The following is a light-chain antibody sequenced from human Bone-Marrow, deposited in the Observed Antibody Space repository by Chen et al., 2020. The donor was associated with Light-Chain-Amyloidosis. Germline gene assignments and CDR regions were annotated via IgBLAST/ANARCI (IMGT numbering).Light chain of an antibody. CDR1: DLPTKY. CDR3: QSADSSGTYDVI. CDR2: RDT. V-gene: IGLV3-25*03. J-gene: IGLJ2*01. Sequence: SYELTQPPSVSVSPGQTARITCSGDDLPTKYAYWYQQKPGQAPVLVIHRDTERPSGISERFSGSSSVTTATLTISGVQAEDEDDYHCQSADSSGTYDVIFGGGTKLTVL.